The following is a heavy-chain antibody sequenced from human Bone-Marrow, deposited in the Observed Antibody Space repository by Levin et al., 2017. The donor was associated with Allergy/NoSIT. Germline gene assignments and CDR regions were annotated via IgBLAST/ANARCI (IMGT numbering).Heavy chain of an antibody. CDR1: GFTLRTSA. V-gene: IGHV3-48*01. CDR3: ARDSGIAGADDY. CDR2: ISRSGNAI. D-gene: IGHD6-13*01. Sequence: LSLPCAASGFTLRTSAMTWVRQAPGKGLEWVSYISRSGNAIYGDSVKGRFSISRDNAKNSLYLQMSSLRAEDTAVYYCARDSGIAGADDYWGQGTLVTVSS. J-gene: IGHJ4*02.